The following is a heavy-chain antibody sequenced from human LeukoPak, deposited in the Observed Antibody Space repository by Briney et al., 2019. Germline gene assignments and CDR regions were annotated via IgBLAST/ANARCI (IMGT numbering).Heavy chain of an antibody. Sequence: GGSLRLSCAASGFTFSSYSMNWVRQAPGKGLEWVSHITASGTAMFYADSVKGRFTISRDNAKNSLYLQMNSLRDEDTAVYYCAADRARVDEVTTLGYWGQGTLVTVSS. D-gene: IGHD4-23*01. V-gene: IGHV3-48*02. CDR2: ITASGTAM. J-gene: IGHJ4*02. CDR1: GFTFSSYS. CDR3: AADRARVDEVTTLGY.